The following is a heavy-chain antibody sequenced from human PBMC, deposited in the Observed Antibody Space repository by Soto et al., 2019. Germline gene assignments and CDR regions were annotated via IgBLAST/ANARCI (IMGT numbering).Heavy chain of an antibody. D-gene: IGHD3-3*01. V-gene: IGHV1-24*01. CDR3: ATFATLTIFGVVMPYNWFDP. CDR1: GYTLTELS. CDR2: FDPEDGET. Sequence: ASVKVSCKVSGYTLTELSMHWVRQAPGKGLEWMGGFDPEDGETIYAQKFQGRVTMTEDTSTDTAYMELSSLRSEDTAVYYCATFATLTIFGVVMPYNWFDPWGQGTLVTVSS. J-gene: IGHJ5*02.